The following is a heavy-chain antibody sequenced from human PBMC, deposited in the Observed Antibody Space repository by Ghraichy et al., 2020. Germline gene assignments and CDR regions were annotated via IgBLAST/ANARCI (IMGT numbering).Heavy chain of an antibody. CDR3: ARRVHNWGSEKYFFDY. Sequence: SETLSLTCTVSGGSVSINTYYWGWIRQPPGKGLEWIGNIYYSGTTYYNPSLTSRVTMSVDTSKNQFSLKLSSVTAADTAVYYCARRVHNWGSEKYFFDYWGQGTLVTVSS. D-gene: IGHD7-27*01. CDR2: IYYSGTT. CDR1: GGSVSINTYY. V-gene: IGHV4-39*01. J-gene: IGHJ4*02.